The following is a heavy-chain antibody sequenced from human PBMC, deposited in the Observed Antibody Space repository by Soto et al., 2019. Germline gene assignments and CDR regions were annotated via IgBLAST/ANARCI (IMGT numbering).Heavy chain of an antibody. CDR3: AKDGWTYHH. CDR1: GFTFSRYA. J-gene: IGHJ5*02. Sequence: EVQLLESGGGLVQPGGSLRVSSAASGFTFSRYAMRWVRQARGKGLEWVSAISGSGGSTYYADSVKGRFTISRDNFKNSLYLQLNSLRAEDTAVYYCAKDGWTYHHCGQGTLVIVSS. CDR2: ISGSGGST. D-gene: IGHD1-7*01. V-gene: IGHV3-23*01.